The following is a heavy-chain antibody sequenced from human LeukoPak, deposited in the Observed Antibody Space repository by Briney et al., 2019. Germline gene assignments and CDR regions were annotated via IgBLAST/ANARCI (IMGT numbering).Heavy chain of an antibody. J-gene: IGHJ5*02. CDR3: ARDGGWFGEFTKNWFDP. CDR2: ISSSSSYI. CDR1: GFTFNTYN. V-gene: IGHV3-21*04. D-gene: IGHD3-10*01. Sequence: GGSLRLSCAASGFTFNTYNMNWVRQAPGKGLEWVSSISSSSSYIYYADSVKGRFTISRDNAKNSLYLQMNSLRAEDTALYYCARDGGWFGEFTKNWFDPWGQGTLVTVSS.